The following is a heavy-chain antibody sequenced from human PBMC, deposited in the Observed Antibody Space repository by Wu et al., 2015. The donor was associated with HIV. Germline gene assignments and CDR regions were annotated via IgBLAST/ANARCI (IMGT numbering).Heavy chain of an antibody. J-gene: IGHJ4*02. CDR3: ASPRSPGYSSAWPTYFDY. Sequence: QVQLLQSGAEVKKPGSSVKVSCKASGGTFSSYAISWVRQAPGQGLEWMGRIIPVLGTTAYTQKFQGRVTLTADEYTGTAYLEVRSLRSDDTAMYYCASPRSPGYSSAWPTYFDYWGQGTLVTVSS. CDR2: IIPVLGTT. V-gene: IGHV1-69*13. CDR1: GGTFSSYA. D-gene: IGHD6-19*01.